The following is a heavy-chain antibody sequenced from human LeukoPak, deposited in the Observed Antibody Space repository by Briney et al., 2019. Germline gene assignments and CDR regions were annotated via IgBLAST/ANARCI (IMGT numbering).Heavy chain of an antibody. D-gene: IGHD2/OR15-2a*01. CDR1: GYSFTSYW. Sequence: GESLKISCKGSGYSFTSYWIGWVRQMPGKGLEWMGIIYPGDSDTRYSPSFQGQVTISADKSISTAYLQWSSLKASDTVMYYCARGTTLNYYYMDVWGKGTTVTVSS. J-gene: IGHJ6*03. V-gene: IGHV5-51*01. CDR3: ARGTTLNYYYMDV. CDR2: IYPGDSDT.